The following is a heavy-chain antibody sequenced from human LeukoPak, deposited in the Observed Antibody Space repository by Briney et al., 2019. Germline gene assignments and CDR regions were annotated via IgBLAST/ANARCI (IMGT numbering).Heavy chain of an antibody. V-gene: IGHV3-11*04. CDR3: PRENRRMVRGGPPFRYMDV. CDR2: ISSSGSTI. J-gene: IGHJ6*03. D-gene: IGHD3-10*01. Sequence: PGGSLRLSCAASGFTFSDYYMSWIRQAPGKGLEWVSYISSSGSTIYYADSVKGRFTISRDNAKNSLYLQMNSLRAEDTAVYYCPRENRRMVRGGPPFRYMDVWGKGTTVTISS. CDR1: GFTFSDYY.